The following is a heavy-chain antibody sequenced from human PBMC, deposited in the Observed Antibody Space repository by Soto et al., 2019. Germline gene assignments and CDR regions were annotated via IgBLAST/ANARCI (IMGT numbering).Heavy chain of an antibody. J-gene: IGHJ3*02. CDR3: ARGQARVLMGYAIGPRNRAFDS. CDR2: INHSGST. V-gene: IGHV4-34*01. CDR1: GGSFSGYY. Sequence: PSETLSLTCAVYGGSFSGYYWSWIRHPPGKGLEWIGEINHSGSTNYNPSLKSRVTISVDTSKNQFSLKLSSVTAADTAVYYCARGQARVLMGYAIGPRNRAFDSWGQGTLVTVSS. D-gene: IGHD2-8*01.